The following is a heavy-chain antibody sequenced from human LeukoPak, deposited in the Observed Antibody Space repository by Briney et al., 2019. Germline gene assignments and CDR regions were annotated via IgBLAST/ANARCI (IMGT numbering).Heavy chain of an antibody. CDR1: GDSVSTNSAA. V-gene: IGHV6-1*01. D-gene: IGHD5-12*01. CDR2: TYYRSKWYN. CDR3: ARDKGGSGYDHLDS. J-gene: IGHJ4*02. Sequence: SQTLSLTCAISGDSVSTNSAAWNWTRQSPSRGLEWLGRTYYRSKWYNDYAVSVKSRITINPDTSKNQLSLQLNSVTPEDTAVYYCARDKGGSGYDHLDSWGQGTLVTVSS.